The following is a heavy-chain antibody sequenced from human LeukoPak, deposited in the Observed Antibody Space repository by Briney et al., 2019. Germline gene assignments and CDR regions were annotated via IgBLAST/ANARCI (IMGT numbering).Heavy chain of an antibody. Sequence: SETLSLTCAVYGGSFSGYYWSWIRQPPGKGLEWIGEINHSGSTNYNPSLKSRVTISVDTSKNQFSLKLSSVTAADTAVYYCARGQSGYYDSSGYYGSRNYYCYYYMDVWGKGTTVTVS. CDR3: ARGQSGYYDSSGYYGSRNYYCYYYMDV. CDR1: GGSFSGYY. CDR2: INHSGST. J-gene: IGHJ6*03. V-gene: IGHV4-34*01. D-gene: IGHD3-22*01.